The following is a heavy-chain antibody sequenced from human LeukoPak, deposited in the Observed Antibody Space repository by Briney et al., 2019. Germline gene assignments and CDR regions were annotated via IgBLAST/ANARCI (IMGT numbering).Heavy chain of an antibody. CDR2: ISSSGSSI. J-gene: IGHJ3*01. CDR1: GFTFTNYA. D-gene: IGHD2-2*01. V-gene: IGHV3-11*04. Sequence: GGPLRLSCAASGFTFTNYAMNWIRQAPGEGLEGVSYISSSGSSIYYADSVKGRFTSSRDNDKNSLYLQMNSLRAEDTAVYYCARVCSNTSCWGAFDVWGQGTMVTVSS. CDR3: ARVCSNTSCWGAFDV.